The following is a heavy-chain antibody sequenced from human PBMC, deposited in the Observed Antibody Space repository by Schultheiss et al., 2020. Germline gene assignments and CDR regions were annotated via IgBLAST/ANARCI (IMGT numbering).Heavy chain of an antibody. J-gene: IGHJ6*02. CDR2: INSDGSST. V-gene: IGHV3-74*01. CDR1: GFTFDDYA. Sequence: GESLKISCAASGFTFDDYAMHWVRQAPGKGLEWVSRINSDGSSTSYADSVKGRFTISRDNAKNSLYLQMNSLRAEDTAVYYCARAIYGMDVWGQGTTVTVSS. CDR3: ARAIYGMDV.